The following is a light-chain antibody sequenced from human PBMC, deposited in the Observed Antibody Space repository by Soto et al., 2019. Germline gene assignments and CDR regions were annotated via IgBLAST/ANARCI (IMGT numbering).Light chain of an antibody. CDR3: SSYTSSSTLYV. J-gene: IGLJ1*01. Sequence: QSALTQPASVSGSPGQSFTISCTGTSSDVGGYKYVSWYQQHPGKAPKLMIYDVSNRPSGVSNRFSGSKSCNTASLTISGLQAEDEADYYCSSYTSSSTLYVFGTGTKLTVL. CDR2: DVS. CDR1: SSDVGGYKY. V-gene: IGLV2-14*01.